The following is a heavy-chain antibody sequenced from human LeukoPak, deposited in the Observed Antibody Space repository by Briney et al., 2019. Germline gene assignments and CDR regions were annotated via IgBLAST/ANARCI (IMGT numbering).Heavy chain of an antibody. V-gene: IGHV5-51*01. Sequence: GESLKISCTGSGYTFTNYWIGWVRQMPGKGLEWMGVIYPDDSDTRYSPSFQGQVIISVDRSISTAYLQWSSLKASDTAMYYCARPPYKVASSDVSADLWGQGTLVTVSS. CDR3: ARPPYKVASSDVSADL. CDR2: IYPDDSDT. CDR1: GYTFTNYW. D-gene: IGHD3-22*01. J-gene: IGHJ4*02.